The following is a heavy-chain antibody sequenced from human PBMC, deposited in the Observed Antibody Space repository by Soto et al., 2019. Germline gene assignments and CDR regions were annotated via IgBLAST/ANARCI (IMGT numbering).Heavy chain of an antibody. CDR3: AKYYYDSSGYPHY. J-gene: IGHJ4*02. V-gene: IGHV3-23*01. D-gene: IGHD3-22*01. Sequence: GGSLRLSCVASGFTFSNFGMNWVRQAPGKGLEWVSGISASGGSTYYADSVKGRFTISRDNSKNTLYLQMNSLRAEDTAVYYCAKYYYDSSGYPHYWGQGTLVTVSS. CDR2: ISASGGST. CDR1: GFTFSNFG.